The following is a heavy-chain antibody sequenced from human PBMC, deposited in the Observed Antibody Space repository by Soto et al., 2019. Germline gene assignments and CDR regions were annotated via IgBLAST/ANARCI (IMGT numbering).Heavy chain of an antibody. CDR2: IYSGGET. V-gene: IGHV3-66*01. J-gene: IGHJ4*02. CDR3: AKRKYCPSTTCFDY. D-gene: IGHD2-2*01. Sequence: AAVGCNSVDIYVSRVSQEPGKGLEWVSIIYSGGETYYAASVKGRFTISRDNSKNTLFLQMSSLRAEDTAVYYCAKRKYCPSTTCFDYWGQGTLVTVYS. CDR1: GCNSVDIY.